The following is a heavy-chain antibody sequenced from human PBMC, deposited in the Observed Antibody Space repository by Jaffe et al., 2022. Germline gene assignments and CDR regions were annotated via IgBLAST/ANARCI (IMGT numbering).Heavy chain of an antibody. V-gene: IGHV3-7*05. D-gene: IGHD6-19*01. Sequence: EVQLVESGGGLVQPGGSLRLSCAASGFTFSSYWMSWVRQAPGKGLEWVANIKQDGSEKYYVDSVKGRFTISRDNAKNSLYLQMNSLRAEDTAVYYCARDGGLSSGWYRRHYYYMDVWGKGTTVTVSS. J-gene: IGHJ6*03. CDR1: GFTFSSYW. CDR2: IKQDGSEK. CDR3: ARDGGLSSGWYRRHYYYMDV.